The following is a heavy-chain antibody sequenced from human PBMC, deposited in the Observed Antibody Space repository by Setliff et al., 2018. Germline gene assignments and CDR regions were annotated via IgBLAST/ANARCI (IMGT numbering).Heavy chain of an antibody. V-gene: IGHV4-31*11. J-gene: IGHJ6*03. D-gene: IGHD4-4*01. CDR3: ARGTTNLNYYYYMDV. CDR1: DGSFSGYY. Sequence: LSLTCAVYDGSFSGYYWSWIRQHPGKGLEWIGYIYYIGSTYYNPSLKSRVTISVGTSQNQFSLRLSSVTAADTAVYYCARGTTNLNYYYYMDVWGKGTTVTVSS. CDR2: IYYIGST.